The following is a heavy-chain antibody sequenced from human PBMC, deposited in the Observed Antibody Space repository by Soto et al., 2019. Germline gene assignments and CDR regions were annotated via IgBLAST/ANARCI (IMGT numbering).Heavy chain of an antibody. J-gene: IGHJ4*02. Sequence: VFWIRQPPGKALEWLALIYWDDDKRYSPSLKSRLTITKDTSKNQVVLTMTNMDPVDTVTYYCAHSNLTVRPFAYWGKGTLDTVS. CDR3: AHSNLTVRPFAY. D-gene: IGHD4-4*01. CDR2: IYWDDDK. V-gene: IGHV2-5*02.